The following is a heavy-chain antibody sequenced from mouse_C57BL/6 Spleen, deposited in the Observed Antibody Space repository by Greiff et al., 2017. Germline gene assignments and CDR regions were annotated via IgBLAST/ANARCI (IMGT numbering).Heavy chain of an antibody. CDR1: GYAVSSSW. J-gene: IGHJ4*01. CDR3: ASCDFYAMDY. V-gene: IGHV1-80*01. CDR2: INPGDGDT. D-gene: IGHD2-13*01. Sequence: VKLMESGAELVKPGASVKISCKASGYAVSSSWMNWVKQRPGKGLEWIGQINPGDGDTNYNGKLKGKATLTADNSSSTAYMQLSSLTSVDSAVYFCASCDFYAMDYWGQGTSVTASS.